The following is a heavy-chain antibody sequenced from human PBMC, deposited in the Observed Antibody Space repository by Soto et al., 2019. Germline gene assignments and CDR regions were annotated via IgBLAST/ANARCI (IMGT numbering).Heavy chain of an antibody. CDR3: ASPRAVWFDP. CDR2: IYYSGST. Sequence: QLQLQESGPGLVKPSETLSLTCTVSGGSISSSSYYWGWIRQPPGKGLEWIGSIYYSGSTYYNPSLKSPVTLPVDTSKNQFSLKLSSVTAADTAVYYCASPRAVWFDPWGQGTLVTVSS. V-gene: IGHV4-39*01. D-gene: IGHD6-19*01. J-gene: IGHJ5*02. CDR1: GGSISSSSYY.